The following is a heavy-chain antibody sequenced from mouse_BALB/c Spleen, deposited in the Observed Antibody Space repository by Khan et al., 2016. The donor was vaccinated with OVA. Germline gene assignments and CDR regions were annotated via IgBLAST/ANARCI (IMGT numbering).Heavy chain of an antibody. V-gene: IGHV1-4*01. D-gene: IGHD2-14*01. Sequence: QVQLQQSGAELARPGASVKMSCKASGYTFTTYTIHWVKQRPGQGLEWIGYIIPSNDYTNYNQKFKDRATLTAEKYSSKTNMQLSSLTSGDSAVYYCAREGAYYRSDGWFAYWGQGTLVTVSA. CDR1: GYTFTTYT. J-gene: IGHJ3*01. CDR3: AREGAYYRSDGWFAY. CDR2: IIPSNDYT.